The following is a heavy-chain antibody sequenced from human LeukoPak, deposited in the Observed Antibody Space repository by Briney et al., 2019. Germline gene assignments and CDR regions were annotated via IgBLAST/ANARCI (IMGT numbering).Heavy chain of an antibody. Sequence: GGSLRLSCAASGFTFSSYDMHWVRQATGKGLEWVSAIGTAGDTYYPGSVKGRFTISRENAKNSLYLQMNSLRAGDTAVYYCARDLPDTLTGNSDDAFDIWGQGTMVTVS. D-gene: IGHD3-9*01. J-gene: IGHJ3*02. CDR3: ARDLPDTLTGNSDDAFDI. CDR2: IGTAGDT. V-gene: IGHV3-13*01. CDR1: GFTFSSYD.